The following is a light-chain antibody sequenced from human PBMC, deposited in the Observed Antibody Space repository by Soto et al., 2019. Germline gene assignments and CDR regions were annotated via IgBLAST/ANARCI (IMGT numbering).Light chain of an antibody. Sequence: DIQMTQSPSSLSASVGDRVTFTCRASQGISNYLAWYQQKPGKVPKLLIYATSTLQSGVPSRFSGSGSGTDFTLTISSLQPEDVETYYCQMSNGVSFGGGTKVEIK. J-gene: IGKJ4*01. CDR3: QMSNGVS. CDR1: QGISNY. CDR2: ATS. V-gene: IGKV1-27*01.